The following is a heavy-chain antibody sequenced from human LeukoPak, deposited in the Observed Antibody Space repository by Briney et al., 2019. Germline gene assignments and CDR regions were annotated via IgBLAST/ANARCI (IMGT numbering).Heavy chain of an antibody. V-gene: IGHV3-48*03. CDR2: INSGGSTL. J-gene: IGHJ6*02. CDR3: ARVQPPPTVVTPRYYYYGMDV. CDR1: GFTFSSYE. D-gene: IGHD4-23*01. Sequence: PGGSLRLSCAASGFTFSSYEMNWVRQAPGKGLEWVSYINSGGSTLYYADSVKDRFTISRDNAKNSLYLQMNSLRDEDTAVYYCARVQPPPTVVTPRYYYYGMDVWGQGTTVTVSS.